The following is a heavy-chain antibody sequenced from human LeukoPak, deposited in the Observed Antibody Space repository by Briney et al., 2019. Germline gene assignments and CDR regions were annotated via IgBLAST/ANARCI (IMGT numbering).Heavy chain of an antibody. CDR1: GGTFSTYA. J-gene: IGHJ4*02. V-gene: IGHV1-69*13. CDR2: IIPIFGTA. D-gene: IGHD3-22*01. CDR3: ARDGDSSGYYLFGY. Sequence: SVKVSCKASGGTFSTYAISWVRQAPGQGLEWMGGIIPIFGTANYAQKFQGRVTFTADESRRTAYMELSSLRSEDMAVYYCARDGDSSGYYLFGYWGQGTLVTVSS.